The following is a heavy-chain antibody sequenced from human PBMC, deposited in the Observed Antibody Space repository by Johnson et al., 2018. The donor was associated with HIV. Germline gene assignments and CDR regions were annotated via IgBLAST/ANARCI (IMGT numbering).Heavy chain of an antibody. J-gene: IGHJ3*02. CDR3: ARAYSSSSHDAFDI. CDR2: ISSSGSTI. V-gene: IGHV3-11*04. Sequence: QVQLVESGGGVVQPGGSLRVSCAASGFTFDDYGMSWIRQAPGKGLEWVSYISSSGSTIYYADSVKGRFTISRDNAKNSLYLQMNSLRAEDTAVYYCARAYSSSSHDAFDIWGQGTMVTVSS. CDR1: GFTFDDYG. D-gene: IGHD6-6*01.